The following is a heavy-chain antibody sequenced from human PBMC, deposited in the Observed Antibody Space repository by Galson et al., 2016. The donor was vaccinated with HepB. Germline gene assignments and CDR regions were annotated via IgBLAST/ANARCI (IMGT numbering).Heavy chain of an antibody. CDR2: ISSEESER. CDR3: AKETLTGHFDP. D-gene: IGHD3-9*01. V-gene: IGHV3-30*18. Sequence: SLRLSCAASGFTFDSYVMHWVRQAPGKGLEWVSLISSEESERQYEDSVKGRFTISRGNSKKMLYLEMNSLRIDDTAVYYCAKETLTGHFDPWGQGTLVIVSS. CDR1: GFTFDSYV. J-gene: IGHJ5*02.